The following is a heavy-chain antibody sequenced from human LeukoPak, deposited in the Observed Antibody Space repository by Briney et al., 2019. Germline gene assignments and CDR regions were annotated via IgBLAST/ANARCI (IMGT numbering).Heavy chain of an antibody. CDR2: ISSSGSTI. CDR1: GFTFSDYY. J-gene: IGHJ5*02. D-gene: IGHD1-1*01. V-gene: IGHV3-11*04. Sequence: GGSLRLSCAASGFTFSDYYMSWIRQAPGKGLEWVSYISSSGSTIYYADSVKGRFTISIDNSKNTLFLQMNSLRPEDTAVYFCARGLNDANTKSKYNCFDTWGQGTQVTVSS. CDR3: ARGLNDANTKSKYNCFDT.